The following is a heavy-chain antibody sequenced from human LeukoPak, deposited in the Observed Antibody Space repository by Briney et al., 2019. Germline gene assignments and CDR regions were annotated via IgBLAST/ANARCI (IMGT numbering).Heavy chain of an antibody. D-gene: IGHD6-13*01. V-gene: IGHV4-4*07. CDR1: GGSIISYY. J-gene: IGHJ5*02. Sequence: PSETLSLTCTVSGGSIISYYWSWVRQPAGKGLEWIGRIYSTGSTNYNPSPKSRVTMSVDTSKNQFSLKLTSVTAADTAVYYCARLNTGGGSSGLNWFDPWGQGTLVTVSS. CDR3: ARLNTGGGSSGLNWFDP. CDR2: IYSTGST.